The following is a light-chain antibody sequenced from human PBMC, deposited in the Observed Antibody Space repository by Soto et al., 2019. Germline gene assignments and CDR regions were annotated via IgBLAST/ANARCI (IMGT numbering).Light chain of an antibody. CDR2: DAS. CDR1: QDIRSS. CDR3: QQRSNWAIT. V-gene: IGKV3D-11*01. Sequence: IVMTQSPATLSVSPVERVTLSCRASQDIRSSLAWYQQKPGQAPRLLIYDASNRATGIPARFSGSGSGTDFTLTISSLEPEDFAVYYCQQRSNWAITFGQGTRLEIK. J-gene: IGKJ5*01.